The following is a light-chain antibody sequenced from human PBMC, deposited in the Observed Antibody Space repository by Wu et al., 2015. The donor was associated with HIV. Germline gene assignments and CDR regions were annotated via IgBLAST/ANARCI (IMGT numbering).Light chain of an antibody. CDR3: QQYGSSPLFT. J-gene: IGKJ3*01. CDR1: QSVNNN. V-gene: IGKV3-20*01. CDR2: GTS. Sequence: EIVMTQSPVTLSVSPGERATLSCRTSQSVNNNLAWYQQKPGQAPRLLIYGTSSRATGIPDRFSGSGSGTDFTLTINRLEPEDFAVYYCQQYGSSPLFTFGPGTKVDIK.